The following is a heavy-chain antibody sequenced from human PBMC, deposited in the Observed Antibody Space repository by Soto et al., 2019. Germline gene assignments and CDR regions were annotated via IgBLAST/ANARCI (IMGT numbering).Heavy chain of an antibody. J-gene: IGHJ6*02. Sequence: GASVKVSCKASGYTFTSYAMHWVRQAHGQRLEWMGWINAGNGNTKYSQKFQGRVTITRDTSASTAYMELSSLRSEDTAVYYCAGPLGFGELSGYSVMAVWGQGTTVPVS. CDR1: GYTFTSYA. CDR2: INAGNGNT. CDR3: AGPLGFGELSGYSVMAV. D-gene: IGHD3-10*01. V-gene: IGHV1-3*01.